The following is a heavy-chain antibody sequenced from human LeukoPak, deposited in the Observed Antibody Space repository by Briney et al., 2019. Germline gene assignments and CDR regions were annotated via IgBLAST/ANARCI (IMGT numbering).Heavy chain of an antibody. D-gene: IGHD3-10*01. J-gene: IGHJ4*02. CDR1: GFTFSSYW. CDR3: ARSFSNTVRGVGDS. Sequence: PGGSLRLSCAASGFTFSSYWMSWVRQAPGKGLMWVSRMSGDGSSTNYADSVKGRFTISRDNAKNTLYLQMNSLRVEDTALYYCARSFSNTVRGVGDSWGQGTLVTVSS. CDR2: MSGDGSST. V-gene: IGHV3-74*01.